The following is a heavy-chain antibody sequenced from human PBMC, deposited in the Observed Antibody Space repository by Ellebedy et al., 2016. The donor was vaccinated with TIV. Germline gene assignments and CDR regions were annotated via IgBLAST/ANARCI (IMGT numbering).Heavy chain of an antibody. J-gene: IGHJ6*02. V-gene: IGHV3-9*01. Sequence: GGSLRLXXAASGFTFDDYAMHWVRQAPGKGLEWVSGISWNSGSIGYADSVKGRFTISRDNAKNSLYLQMNSLRAEDTALYYCAKDSGHGGYPNYYYGMDVWGQGTTVTVSS. CDR3: AKDSGHGGYPNYYYGMDV. D-gene: IGHD4-17*01. CDR1: GFTFDDYA. CDR2: ISWNSGSI.